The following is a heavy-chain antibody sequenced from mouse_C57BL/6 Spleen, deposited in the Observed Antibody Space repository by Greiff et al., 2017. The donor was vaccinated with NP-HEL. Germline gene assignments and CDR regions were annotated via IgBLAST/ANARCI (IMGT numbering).Heavy chain of an antibody. CDR1: GFTFTDYY. CDR3: ARSTVVASMDY. CDR2: IRNKANGYTT. V-gene: IGHV7-3*01. J-gene: IGHJ4*01. D-gene: IGHD1-1*01. Sequence: EVQGVESGGGLVQPGGSLSLSCAASGFTFTDYYMSWVRQPPGKALEWLGFIRNKANGYTTEYSASVKGRFTISRANSQSILYLQMNALRAEDSATYYCARSTVVASMDYWGQGTSVTVSS.